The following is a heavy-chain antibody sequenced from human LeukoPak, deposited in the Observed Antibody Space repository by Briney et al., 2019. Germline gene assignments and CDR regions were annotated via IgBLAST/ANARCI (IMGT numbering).Heavy chain of an antibody. CDR1: GFTFSSYW. V-gene: IGHV3-7*01. J-gene: IGHJ4*02. D-gene: IGHD1-26*01. CDR2: INHNGNVN. Sequence: GGSLRLSCAASGFTFSSYWMNWARQAPGKGLEWVASINHNGNVNYYVDSVKGRFTISRDNARSSLYLQMNSLRVEDTAIYYCARVRGSYCPDYWGQGTLVTVSS. CDR3: ARVRGSYCPDY.